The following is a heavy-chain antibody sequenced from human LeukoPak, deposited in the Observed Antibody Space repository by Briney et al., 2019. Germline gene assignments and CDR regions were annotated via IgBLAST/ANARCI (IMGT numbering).Heavy chain of an antibody. CDR2: IIPIFGTA. J-gene: IGHJ3*02. CDR3: ARDATCSSTSCYSAFDI. D-gene: IGHD2-2*01. Sequence: SVKVSCKASGGTFSSYAISWVRQAPGQGLEWMGGIIPIFGTANYAQKFQGRVTITADESTSTAYMELSSLRSEDTAVCYCARDATCSSTSCYSAFDIWGQGTMVTVSS. CDR1: GGTFSSYA. V-gene: IGHV1-69*13.